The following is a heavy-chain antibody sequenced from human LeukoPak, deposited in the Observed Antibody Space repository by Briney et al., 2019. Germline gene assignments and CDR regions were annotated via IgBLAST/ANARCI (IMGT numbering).Heavy chain of an antibody. CDR1: GGSIISYY. CDR2: IYYTGNT. J-gene: IGHJ5*02. Sequence: SETLSLTCTVSGGSIISYYWSWIRQPPGKGLEWIGYIYYTGNTNYNPSLKSRVTISLDTSKNQFSLKLSSVTAADTAVYYCARDRPPDSGWSYSVNWFDPWGQGTLVTVSS. V-gene: IGHV4-59*01. CDR3: ARDRPPDSGWSYSVNWFDP. D-gene: IGHD6-19*01.